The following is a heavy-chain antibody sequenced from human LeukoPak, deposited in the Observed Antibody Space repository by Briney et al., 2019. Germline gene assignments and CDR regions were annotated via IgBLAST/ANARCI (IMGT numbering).Heavy chain of an antibody. Sequence: GGSLRLSCTTSGFTFGDHTLTWFRRAPGKGLEWVAFIRSEAYGGTSEYAASVKGRFTISRDDSKSIAYLQMNSLKTEDTAVYYCAKVFSGFYLDYWGQGTLVTVSS. D-gene: IGHD1-26*01. J-gene: IGHJ4*02. CDR3: AKVFSGFYLDY. CDR2: IRSEAYGGTS. CDR1: GFTFGDHT. V-gene: IGHV3-49*03.